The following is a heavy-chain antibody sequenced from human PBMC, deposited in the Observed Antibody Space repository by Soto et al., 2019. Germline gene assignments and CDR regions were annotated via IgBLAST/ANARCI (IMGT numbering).Heavy chain of an antibody. Sequence: QVQLVQSGAEVRKPGASVKVSCKASGYTFTDYFIHWVRQAPGQGFEWMGWINPKSRGTNYAQKFQGRVTMTRDTSNSTAYMELRGLRSDDTAVYYCARRAWENSDAFDIWGQGTMVTVSS. J-gene: IGHJ3*02. V-gene: IGHV1-2*02. D-gene: IGHD1-26*01. CDR2: INPKSRGT. CDR1: GYTFTDYF. CDR3: ARRAWENSDAFDI.